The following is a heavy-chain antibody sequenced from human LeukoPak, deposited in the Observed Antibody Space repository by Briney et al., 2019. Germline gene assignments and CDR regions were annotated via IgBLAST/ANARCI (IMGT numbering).Heavy chain of an antibody. CDR2: IYYSGST. V-gene: IGHV4-39*01. Sequence: SETLSLTCTVSGGSISSSSYYWGWIRQPPGKGLEWIGSIYYSGSTYYNPSLKSRVTIPVDTSKNQFSLKRSSVTAADTAVYYCARRAQDDFWSGYRQTFDIWGQGTMVTVSS. CDR3: ARRAQDDFWSGYRQTFDI. D-gene: IGHD3-3*01. CDR1: GGSISSSSYY. J-gene: IGHJ3*02.